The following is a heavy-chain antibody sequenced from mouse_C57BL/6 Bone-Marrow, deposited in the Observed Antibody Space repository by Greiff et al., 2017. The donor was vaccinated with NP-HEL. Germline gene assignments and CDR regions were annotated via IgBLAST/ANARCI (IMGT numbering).Heavy chain of an antibody. Sequence: APLQQSGPELVPPLSSFPLPFPSSVPSFPFSSLPFFPPLPSPILYWLFYIYPYNFFSIYNQKFKGTATLTVDKSSSTAYMELRSLTSEDSAVYYCARLGFYGNSFAYWGQGTLVTVSA. V-gene: IGHV1-31*01. CDR3: ARLGFYGNSFAY. CDR1: VPSFPFSS. CDR2: IYPYNFFS. J-gene: IGHJ3*01. D-gene: IGHD2-1*01.